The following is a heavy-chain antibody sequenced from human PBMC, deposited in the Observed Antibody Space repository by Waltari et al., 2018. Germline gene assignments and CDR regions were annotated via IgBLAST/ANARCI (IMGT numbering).Heavy chain of an antibody. J-gene: IGHJ4*02. CDR2: ISYDGSNK. D-gene: IGHD6-13*01. V-gene: IGHV3-30*18. CDR3: AKDVGITAAGDVGIDY. Sequence: QVQLVESGGGVVQPGRSLRLSCAASGFTFSSYGMHWVRQAPGKGLEWVAVISYDGSNKYYADSVKGRFTISRDNSKNTLYLQMNSLRAEDTAVYYCAKDVGITAAGDVGIDYWGQGTLVTVSS. CDR1: GFTFSSYG.